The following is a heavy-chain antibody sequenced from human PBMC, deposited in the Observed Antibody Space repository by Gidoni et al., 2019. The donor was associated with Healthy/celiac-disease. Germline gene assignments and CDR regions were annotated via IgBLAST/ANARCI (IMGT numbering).Heavy chain of an antibody. CDR1: GYTFTSYY. CDR3: AREGCGRDLSYEFDY. J-gene: IGHJ4*02. D-gene: IGHD3-3*01. V-gene: IGHV1-46*03. CDR2: INPSGGST. Sequence: QVQLVQSGAEVKRPGVSVTVACRASGYTFTSYYMQWVRRAPGQGLEWMGVINPSGGSTIYAQKFHGRVTMTRDTSTITVYMELSSLRFEDTAVYYCAREGCGRDLSYEFDYWGQGTLFTVSS.